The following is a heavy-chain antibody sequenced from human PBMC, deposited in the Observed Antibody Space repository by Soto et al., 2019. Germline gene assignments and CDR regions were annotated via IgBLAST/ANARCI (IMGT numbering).Heavy chain of an antibody. Sequence: PSETLSLTCAVYGGSFSGYYWSWIRQPPGKGLEWIGEINHSGSTNYNPSLKSRVTISVDTSKNQFSLKLSSVTAADTAVYYCARNRAAASVSNYYGMDVWGQGTTVTVSS. D-gene: IGHD6-13*01. V-gene: IGHV4-34*01. J-gene: IGHJ6*02. CDR3: ARNRAAASVSNYYGMDV. CDR2: INHSGST. CDR1: GGSFSGYY.